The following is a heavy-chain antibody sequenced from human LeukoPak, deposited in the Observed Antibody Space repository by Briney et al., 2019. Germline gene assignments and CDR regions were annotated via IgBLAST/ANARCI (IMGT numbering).Heavy chain of an antibody. J-gene: IGHJ6*03. D-gene: IGHD5/OR15-5a*01. CDR1: GFILSVYY. V-gene: IGHV3-11*04. Sequence: PGGSLRLSCAASGFILSVYYMSWIRQAPGKGLEWVSYISSSGSTIYYADSVKGRFTISRDNAKNSLYLQMNSLRAEDTAVYYCARGAHSSVWEYLFYYMDVWGKGTTVIVSS. CDR3: ARGAHSSVWEYLFYYMDV. CDR2: ISSSGSTI.